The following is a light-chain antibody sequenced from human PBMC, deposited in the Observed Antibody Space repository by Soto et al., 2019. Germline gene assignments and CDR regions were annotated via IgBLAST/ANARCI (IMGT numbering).Light chain of an antibody. CDR3: CSYAGSSTV. J-gene: IGLJ7*01. CDR2: EGS. V-gene: IGLV2-23*01. CDR1: SSDVGSYNL. Sequence: QSALTQPASVSGSPGQSIPISCTGTSSDVGSYNLVSWYQQHPGKAPKLMIYEGSKRPSGVSNRFSGSKSGNTASLTISGLQAEDEADYYCCSYAGSSTVFGGGTQLTVL.